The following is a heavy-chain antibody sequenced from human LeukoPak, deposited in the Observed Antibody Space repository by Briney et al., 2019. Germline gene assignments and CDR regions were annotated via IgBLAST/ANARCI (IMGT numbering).Heavy chain of an antibody. J-gene: IGHJ4*02. CDR3: ARDRLSSGSYYGTLMSGLDY. CDR2: INHSGST. Sequence: SETLSLTCAVYGGSFSGYYWSWIRQTPGKGLEWIGEINHSGSTNYNPSLKSRVTISVDTSKNQFSLKLSSVAAADTAVYYCARDRLSSGSYYGTLMSGLDYWGQGTLVTVSS. D-gene: IGHD1-26*01. V-gene: IGHV4-34*01. CDR1: GGSFSGYY.